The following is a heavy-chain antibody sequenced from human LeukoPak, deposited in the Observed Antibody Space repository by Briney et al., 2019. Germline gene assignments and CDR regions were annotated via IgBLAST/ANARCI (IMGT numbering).Heavy chain of an antibody. V-gene: IGHV1-8*03. CDR2: MNPNSGNT. CDR3: ARVPSRARYRSSTSCSYYFDY. J-gene: IGHJ4*02. D-gene: IGHD2-2*01. Sequence: ASVKVSCKASGYTFTSYDINWVRQATGQGLEWMGWMNPNSGNTGYAQKFQGRVTITRNTSISTAYMELSSLRSEDTAVYYCARVPSRARYRSSTSCSYYFDYWGQGTLVTVSS. CDR1: GYTFTSYD.